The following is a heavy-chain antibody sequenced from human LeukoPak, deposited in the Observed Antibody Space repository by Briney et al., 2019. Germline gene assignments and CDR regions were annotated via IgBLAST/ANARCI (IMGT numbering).Heavy chain of an antibody. CDR2: ISGSGKST. CDR1: GFTFRTYA. Sequence: GGSLRLSCAASGFTFRTYAMSWVRQTPGKGLERVSSISGSGKSTYYADSVKGRFTISRDNSKKTFYLQMNTLRGEDTAVYYCAKELLQQQLGYYFDYWGQGTLVTVSS. V-gene: IGHV3-23*01. D-gene: IGHD6-13*01. CDR3: AKELLQQQLGYYFDY. J-gene: IGHJ4*02.